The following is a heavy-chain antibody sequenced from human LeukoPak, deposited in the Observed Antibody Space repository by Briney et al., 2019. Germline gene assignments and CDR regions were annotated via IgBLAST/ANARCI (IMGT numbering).Heavy chain of an antibody. D-gene: IGHD5-12*01. V-gene: IGHV1-2*02. CDR1: GYTFTGCY. Sequence: ASVKVSCKASGYTFTGCYMHWVRQAPGQGLEWMGWINPNSGGTNYAQKFQGRVTMTRDTSISTAYMELSRLRSDDTAVYCCAREPYSGYADYFDYWGQGTLVTVSS. CDR3: AREPYSGYADYFDY. CDR2: INPNSGGT. J-gene: IGHJ4*02.